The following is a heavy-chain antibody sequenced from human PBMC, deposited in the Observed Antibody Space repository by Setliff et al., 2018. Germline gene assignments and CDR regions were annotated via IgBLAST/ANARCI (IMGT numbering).Heavy chain of an antibody. V-gene: IGHV1-18*01. CDR1: GFTFTIYG. D-gene: IGHD2-15*01. CDR3: SRLVRFCTRIVCQRLSGDDF. CDR2: ISAFNGYT. Sequence: ASVKVSCKASGFTFTIYGVNWVRQAPGQGLEWMGWISAFNGYTQYSQKFKGRITVTTDTSTSTAYMELGSLTSDDTAIYFCSRLVRFCTRIVCQRLSGDDFWGQGTLVTVSS. J-gene: IGHJ4*02.